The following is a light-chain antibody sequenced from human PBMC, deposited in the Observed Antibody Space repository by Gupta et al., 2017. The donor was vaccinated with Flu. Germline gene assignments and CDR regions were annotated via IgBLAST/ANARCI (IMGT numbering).Light chain of an antibody. V-gene: IGKV1-5*03. J-gene: IGKJ1*01. CDR2: KAS. CDR1: QSVTTS. Sequence: DIQLAQSPSTLSAAIGDSVTITCRASQSVTTSLAWYQQQPGKAPRLVIFKASNLESGVPSRFSGSGSGTVFTLTISSLQPEDLATYYCQQYNSPLATFGQGTRVEI. CDR3: QQYNSPLAT.